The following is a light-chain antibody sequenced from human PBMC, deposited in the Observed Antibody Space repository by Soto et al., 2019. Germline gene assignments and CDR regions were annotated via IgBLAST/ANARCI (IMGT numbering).Light chain of an antibody. CDR2: EVS. J-gene: IGLJ1*01. CDR3: SSYTSSSTSKYV. Sequence: QSALTQPASVSGSPGQSITISCTGTSSDVGGYNYVSWYQQHPGKAPKLMIYEVSNRPSGVSNRFSGSKPGNTASLTISGLQAEDEADYYCSSYTSSSTSKYVFGTGTKVTVL. CDR1: SSDVGGYNY. V-gene: IGLV2-14*01.